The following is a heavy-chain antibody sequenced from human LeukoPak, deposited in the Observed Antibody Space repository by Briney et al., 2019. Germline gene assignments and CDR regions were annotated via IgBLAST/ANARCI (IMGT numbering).Heavy chain of an antibody. V-gene: IGHV3-7*01. CDR1: GFTFSNYW. Sequence: GGSLRLSCGGSGFTFSNYWMGWVRQAPGEGLQWLANINTDGSAKYYVDSVKGRFTISRDNAKNSLYLQMNSLRAEDTAVYYCATYSSLNRREFQYWGQGTLLTVSS. CDR2: INTDGSAK. D-gene: IGHD3-22*01. J-gene: IGHJ1*01. CDR3: ATYSSLNRREFQY.